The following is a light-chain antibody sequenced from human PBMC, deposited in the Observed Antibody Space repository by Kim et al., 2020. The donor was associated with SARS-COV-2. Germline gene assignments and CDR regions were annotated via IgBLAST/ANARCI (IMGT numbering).Light chain of an antibody. V-gene: IGLV3-19*01. Sequence: SSELTQDPAVSVALGQTVRITCQVDSLRSYYASWYQQKPGQAPVLVIYGKNNRPSGIPDRFSGSSSGNTASLTITGAQAEDEADYYCNSRDSSGNHVVFGGGTKRTVL. CDR3: NSRDSSGNHVV. CDR1: SLRSYY. CDR2: GKN. J-gene: IGLJ2*01.